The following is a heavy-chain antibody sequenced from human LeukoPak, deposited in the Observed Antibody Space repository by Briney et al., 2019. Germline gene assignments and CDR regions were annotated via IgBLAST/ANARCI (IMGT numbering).Heavy chain of an antibody. V-gene: IGHV3-30*18. CDR2: ISSDGTNK. CDR1: GFTFSNYG. J-gene: IGHJ4*02. D-gene: IGHD3-10*01. Sequence: GGFLRLSCAASGFTFSNYGMHWVRQAPGKGLEWVAVISSDGTNKYYADYVKGRFTMSRDNSKNTLFLQMNSLRAEDTAVYYCAKDGLWFGDLTYFDYWGQGTLVTVSS. CDR3: AKDGLWFGDLTYFDY.